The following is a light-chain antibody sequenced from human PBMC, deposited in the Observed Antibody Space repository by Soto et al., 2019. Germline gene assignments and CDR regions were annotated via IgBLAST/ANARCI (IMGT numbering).Light chain of an antibody. CDR2: RNN. CDR1: SSNIGNNY. V-gene: IGLV1-47*01. CDR3: AAWDDSLTGLV. J-gene: IGLJ3*02. Sequence: QSVLTQPPSASGTPGQRVTISCSGSSSNIGNNYVYWYQHLPGTAPKVLIYRNNQRPSGVPDRFSGSKSGTSASLAISGLRSEDEADYYCAAWDDSLTGLVFGGGTKLTV.